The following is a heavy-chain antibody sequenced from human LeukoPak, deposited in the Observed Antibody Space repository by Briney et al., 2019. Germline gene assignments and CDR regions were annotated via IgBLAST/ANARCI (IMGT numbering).Heavy chain of an antibody. V-gene: IGHV3-23*01. Sequence: GGSLRLSCAASGFTFSSYAMTWVRQAPGKGLEWVSSISGSGADTYYTDSVKGRFTISRDNSKNTLYLQMSSLRAEDTAVYYCAKDRSCTGSSCNVGSWGQGTMVTVSS. CDR2: ISGSGADT. J-gene: IGHJ3*01. CDR3: AKDRSCTGSSCNVGS. CDR1: GFTFSSYA. D-gene: IGHD2-2*01.